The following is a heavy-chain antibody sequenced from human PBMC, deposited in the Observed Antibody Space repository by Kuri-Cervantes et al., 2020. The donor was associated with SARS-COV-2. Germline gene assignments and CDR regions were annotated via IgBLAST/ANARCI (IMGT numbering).Heavy chain of an antibody. D-gene: IGHD2-2*01. CDR2: IKQDGGEK. CDR1: GFTFSSYW. Sequence: GESLKISCAASGFTFSSYWMSWVRQAPGKGLEWVANIKQDGGEKYYVDSVEGRFTISRDNGKNSLYLQMNSLRAEDTAVYYCAYSTSLDYWGQGTLVPVSS. V-gene: IGHV3-7*01. J-gene: IGHJ4*02. CDR3: AYSTSLDY.